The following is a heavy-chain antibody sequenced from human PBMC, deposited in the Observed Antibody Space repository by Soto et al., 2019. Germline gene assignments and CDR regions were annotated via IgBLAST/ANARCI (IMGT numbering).Heavy chain of an antibody. D-gene: IGHD6-19*01. CDR2: IYGGGTT. J-gene: IGHJ4*02. CDR1: GFAVSSTY. V-gene: IGHV3-53*01. Sequence: EVQLVESGGGLIQPGGSLRLSCAASGFAVSSTYMTWVRQAPGKGLEWVSVIYGGGTTYYADSMKGRFTISRDTSKNTLYLQMNSLRAEDTAVYYCAQTTGWPGFDLWGQGTLVTVSS. CDR3: AQTTGWPGFDL.